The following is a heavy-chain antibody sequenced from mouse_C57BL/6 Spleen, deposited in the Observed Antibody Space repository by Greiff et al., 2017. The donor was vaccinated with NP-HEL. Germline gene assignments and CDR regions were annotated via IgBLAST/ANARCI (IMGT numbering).Heavy chain of an antibody. Sequence: QVQLQQSGAELARPGASVKLSCKASGYTFTSYGISWVKQRTGQGLEWIGEIYPRSGNTYYNEKFKGKATLTADKSSSTAYMELRSLTSEDSAVYFCFYYDYDVYYFDYWGQGTTLTVSS. CDR2: IYPRSGNT. CDR3: FYYDYDVYYFDY. CDR1: GYTFTSYG. V-gene: IGHV1-81*01. D-gene: IGHD2-4*01. J-gene: IGHJ2*01.